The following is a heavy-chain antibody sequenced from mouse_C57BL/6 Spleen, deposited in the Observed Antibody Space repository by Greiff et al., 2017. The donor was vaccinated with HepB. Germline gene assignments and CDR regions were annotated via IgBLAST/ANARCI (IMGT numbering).Heavy chain of an antibody. CDR3: ASVTTRYYAMDY. CDR2: IHPNSGST. V-gene: IGHV1-64*01. CDR1: GYTFTSYW. Sequence: QVQLQQPGAELVRPGTSVKLSCKASGYTFTSYWMHWVKQRPGQGLEWIGMIHPNSGSTNYNQKFKSKATLTVDKSSSTAYMQLSSLTSADSAVYYCASVTTRYYAMDYWGQGTSVTVAS. D-gene: IGHD2-12*01. J-gene: IGHJ4*01.